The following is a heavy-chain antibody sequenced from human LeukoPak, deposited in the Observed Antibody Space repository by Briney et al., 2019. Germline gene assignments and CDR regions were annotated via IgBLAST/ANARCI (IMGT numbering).Heavy chain of an antibody. CDR2: IIPIFGTA. V-gene: IGHV1-69*06. CDR3: ARSRADYDILTGYPYYFDY. CDR1: GGTFSSYA. J-gene: IGHJ4*02. D-gene: IGHD3-9*01. Sequence: ASVKVSCKASGGTFSSYAISWVRQAPGQGLEWMGGIIPIFGTADYAQKFQGRVTITAGKSTSTAYVELSSLRSEDTAVYYCARSRADYDILTGYPYYFDYWGQGTLVTVSS.